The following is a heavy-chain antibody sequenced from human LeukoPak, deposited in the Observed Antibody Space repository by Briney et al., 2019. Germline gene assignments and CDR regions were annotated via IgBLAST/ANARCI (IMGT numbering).Heavy chain of an antibody. D-gene: IGHD1-1*01. Sequence: RASVKVSCKASGYTFTRFYMHWVRQAPGQGLEWMGWINPNSGGTNYAQKFQGWVTMTRDTSISTAYMELSRLRSDDTAVYYCARGSGTTGTAGYYYGMDVWGQGTTVTVSS. CDR2: INPNSGGT. CDR1: GYTFTRFY. V-gene: IGHV1-2*04. J-gene: IGHJ6*02. CDR3: ARGSGTTGTAGYYYGMDV.